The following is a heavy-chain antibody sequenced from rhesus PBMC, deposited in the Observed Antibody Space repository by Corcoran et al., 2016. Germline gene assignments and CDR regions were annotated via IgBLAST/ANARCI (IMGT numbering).Heavy chain of an antibody. Sequence: QEQLVQSGDEVKKPGASVKVSCKASGYIFTSYVISWLRQAPGQGFEWMRGIHPGYGRTSCAKKFQGRVTITADMATSTVYMELSSLRSEYMAVYYCAAVEVEYCTGSGCYWNYFDYWGQGVLVTVSS. V-gene: IGHV1-70*01. J-gene: IGHJ4*01. CDR1: GYIFTSYV. D-gene: IGHD2-21*01. CDR2: IHPGYGRT. CDR3: AAVEVEYCTGSGCYWNYFDY.